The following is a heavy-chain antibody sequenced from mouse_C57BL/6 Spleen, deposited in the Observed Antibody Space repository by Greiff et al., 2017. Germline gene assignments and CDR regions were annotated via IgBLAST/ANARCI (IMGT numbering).Heavy chain of an antibody. Sequence: ESGGGLVKPGGSLKLSCAASGFTFSDYGMHWVRQAPEKGLEWVAYISSGSSTIYYADTVKGRFTISRDNAKNTLFLQMTSLRSEDTAMYYCARRDGYYDYAMDYWGQGTSVTVSS. CDR3: ARRDGYYDYAMDY. J-gene: IGHJ4*01. D-gene: IGHD2-3*01. CDR2: ISSGSSTI. CDR1: GFTFSDYG. V-gene: IGHV5-17*01.